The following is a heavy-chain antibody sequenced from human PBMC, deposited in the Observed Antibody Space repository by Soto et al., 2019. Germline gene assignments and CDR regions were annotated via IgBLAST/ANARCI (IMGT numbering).Heavy chain of an antibody. CDR1: GFSLNTGGLG. J-gene: IGHJ6*02. CDR2: IYWDNDK. Sequence: QITLKESGPTLVKPTQTLTLTCTFSGFSLNTGGLGVGWIRQPPGKALEWLALIYWDNDKRYSPSLMSRLTITKDTSKNQVLLTMTNMAPVDAATYYCVHSRCGGDCLQSYSSHYYYGMDVWGQGTTVTVSS. D-gene: IGHD2-21*02. CDR3: VHSRCGGDCLQSYSSHYYYGMDV. V-gene: IGHV2-5*02.